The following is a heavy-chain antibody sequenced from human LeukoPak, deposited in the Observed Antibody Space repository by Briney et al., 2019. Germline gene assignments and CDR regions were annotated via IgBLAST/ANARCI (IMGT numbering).Heavy chain of an antibody. CDR2: IYPADSDT. V-gene: IGHV5-51*01. CDR1: GYSFTYYW. D-gene: IGHD5-24*01. Sequence: GESWKISCKGSGYSFTYYWIGWVRQMPGKGLEWIGIIYPADSDTRYSPFFQGQVTISADKSTSTAYLQWSSLKASDTAMYYCARQDGRALYYFDYCGQRTLVTDSS. J-gene: IGHJ4*02. CDR3: ARQDGRALYYFDY.